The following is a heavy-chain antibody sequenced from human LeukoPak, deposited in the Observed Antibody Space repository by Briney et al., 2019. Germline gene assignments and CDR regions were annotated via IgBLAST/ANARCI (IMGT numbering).Heavy chain of an antibody. Sequence: GRSLRLSCAASGFTFSSYGMHWVRQAPGKGLEWVAVISYDGSNKYHADSVKGRFTISRDNSKNTVNLQMNSLRAEDTAVYYCASRSINWYRGNNWFDPWGQGTLVTVSS. CDR3: ASRSINWYRGNNWFDP. D-gene: IGHD6-13*01. CDR1: GFTFSSYG. V-gene: IGHV3-30*03. CDR2: ISYDGSNK. J-gene: IGHJ5*02.